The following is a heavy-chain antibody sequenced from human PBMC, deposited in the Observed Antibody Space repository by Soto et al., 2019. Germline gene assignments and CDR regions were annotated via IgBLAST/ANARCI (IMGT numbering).Heavy chain of an antibody. CDR1: GGSINDNSYY. D-gene: IGHD1-26*01. J-gene: IGHJ4*02. V-gene: IGHV4-39*02. CDR2: IYYSGTT. CDR3: ARRRAHMWVFDY. Sequence: TSETLSLTCTVSGGSINDNSYYWDWIRQPPGKGLEWIGTIYYSGTTYYNPSLESRVTISVDTSKNHFSLRLTSVTAADTAVYYCARRRAHMWVFDYWGQGFLVT.